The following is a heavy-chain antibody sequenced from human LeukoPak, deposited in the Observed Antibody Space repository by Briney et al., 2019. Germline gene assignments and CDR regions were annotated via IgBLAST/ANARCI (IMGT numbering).Heavy chain of an antibody. J-gene: IGHJ4*02. CDR1: GFTFDDYG. V-gene: IGHV3-23*01. Sequence: GGSLRLSCAASGFTFDDYGMSWVRQAPGKGLEWVSAISGSGGSTYYADSVKGRFTISRDNSKNTLYLQMTSLRAQDRAIYYCAKDIPLLLSEPPTYFDFCGQGTLVTVSS. D-gene: IGHD5-18*01. CDR2: ISGSGGST. CDR3: AKDIPLLLSEPPTYFDF.